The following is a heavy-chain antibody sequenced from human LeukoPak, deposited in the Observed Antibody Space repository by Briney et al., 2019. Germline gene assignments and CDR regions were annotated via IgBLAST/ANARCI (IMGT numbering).Heavy chain of an antibody. Sequence: SVKVSCKASGGTFSTSAINWVRQAPGQGLEWMGGIIPIFSTPTYAQKFQGRLTITTDESTRTGYMELSSLSSEDTAVYYCARSNYGDYAHYYMDVWGKGTTVTVSS. CDR2: IIPIFSTP. CDR1: GGTFSTSA. D-gene: IGHD4-17*01. CDR3: ARSNYGDYAHYYMDV. J-gene: IGHJ6*03. V-gene: IGHV1-69*05.